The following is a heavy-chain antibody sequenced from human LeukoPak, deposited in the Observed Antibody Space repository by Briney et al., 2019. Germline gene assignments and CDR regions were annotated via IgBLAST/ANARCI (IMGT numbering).Heavy chain of an antibody. D-gene: IGHD2-2*01. J-gene: IGHJ6*03. Sequence: PGGSLRLSCAASGFTFSNYAMSWVRQAPGKGLEWVSAISGNGGSTYYADSVKGRFTISRDNSKNTLYLQMDSLRAEDTAVYYCAKMPYQLPYYYMDVWGKGTTVTVSS. CDR3: AKMPYQLPYYYMDV. CDR2: ISGNGGST. CDR1: GFTFSNYA. V-gene: IGHV3-23*01.